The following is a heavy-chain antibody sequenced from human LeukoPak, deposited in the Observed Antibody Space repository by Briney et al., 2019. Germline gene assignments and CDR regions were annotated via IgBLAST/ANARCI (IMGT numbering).Heavy chain of an antibody. CDR2: IKSKSDGGTT. D-gene: IGHD3-9*01. Sequence: PGGSLRLSCAASGFTFTKAWMSWVRQAPGKGLEWVGRIKSKSDGGTTDYAAPVKGRFTISRDDSKNTLYLQMNSLKTEDTAVYYCTTDSRLDWFLYLVPFDYWGQGTLVTVSS. CDR1: GFTFTKAW. J-gene: IGHJ4*02. CDR3: TTDSRLDWFLYLVPFDY. V-gene: IGHV3-15*01.